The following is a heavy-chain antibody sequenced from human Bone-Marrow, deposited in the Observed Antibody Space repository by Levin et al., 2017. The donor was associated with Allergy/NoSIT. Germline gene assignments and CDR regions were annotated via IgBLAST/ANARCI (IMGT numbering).Heavy chain of an antibody. D-gene: IGHD3-22*01. CDR3: VKDVAPEYYYDSSGAFNY. V-gene: IGHV3-9*01. CDR2: ISLNSASR. J-gene: IGHJ4*02. Sequence: SLKISCAASGFGFDGYAMHWVRQAPGKGLEWVSGISLNSASRGYADSVRGRFTISRDNAKKSLYLEMNSLRAEDTALYFCVKDVAPEYYYDSSGAFNYWGQGTLVTVSS. CDR1: GFGFDGYA.